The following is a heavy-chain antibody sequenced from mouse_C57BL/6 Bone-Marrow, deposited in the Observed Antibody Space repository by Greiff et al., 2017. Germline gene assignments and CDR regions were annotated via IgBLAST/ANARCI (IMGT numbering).Heavy chain of an antibody. CDR2: LNPGSGGT. D-gene: IGHD2-3*01. Sequence: QVQLQQSGAELVRPGTSVKVSCKASGYAFTNYLIEWVKQRPGQGLEWIGVLNPGSGGTNYNEKFKGKATLTADKSSSTAYMQLSSLTSEDSAVYFFARCGWMGDCWGQGTTLAVSS. CDR3: ARCGWMGDC. CDR1: GYAFTNYL. V-gene: IGHV1-54*01. J-gene: IGHJ2*01.